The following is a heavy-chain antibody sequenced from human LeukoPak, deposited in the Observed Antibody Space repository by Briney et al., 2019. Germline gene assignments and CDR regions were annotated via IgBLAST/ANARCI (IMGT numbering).Heavy chain of an antibody. CDR1: GYTFTGYY. CDR3: ARGVAVAGIDY. D-gene: IGHD6-19*01. J-gene: IGHJ4*02. V-gene: IGHV1-2*02. Sequence: ASVKVSFKASGYTFTGYYMHWVRQAPGQGLEWMGWINPNSGATNYAQKFQGMVTMTRDTSISTAYMELSSLRSDDTAVYYCARGVAVAGIDYWGQGTLVTVSS. CDR2: INPNSGAT.